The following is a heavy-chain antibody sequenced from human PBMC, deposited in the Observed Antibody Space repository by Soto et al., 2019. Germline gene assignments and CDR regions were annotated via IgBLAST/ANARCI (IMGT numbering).Heavy chain of an antibody. CDR1: GGAVISGTYY. J-gene: IGHJ5*02. Sequence: SDTLSLTSTSSGGAVISGTYYWSWIRHPPGKRLEWIGHIYFTGSTNYNPSLKSRVAMSLDTSRNQFSLKLSSVTAADTAVYYCTRGPPRVQWFDPWGLGTLVTVSS. CDR3: TRGPPRVQWFDP. CDR2: IYFTGST. V-gene: IGHV4-61*01.